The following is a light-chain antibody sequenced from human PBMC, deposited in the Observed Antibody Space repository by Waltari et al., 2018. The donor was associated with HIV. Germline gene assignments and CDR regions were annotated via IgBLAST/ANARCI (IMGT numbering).Light chain of an antibody. Sequence: QSVLTQPPSASGTPGQTVTISCSGGRSNIGSNTVTLSQPIPSTAPKLGMYINNQRPSGVPDRFSGSKSGTSASLAISGLQSGDEADYFCAAWDDRLIGVVFGGGTKLTVL. J-gene: IGLJ2*01. CDR1: RSNIGSNT. CDR3: AAWDDRLIGVV. V-gene: IGLV1-44*01. CDR2: INN.